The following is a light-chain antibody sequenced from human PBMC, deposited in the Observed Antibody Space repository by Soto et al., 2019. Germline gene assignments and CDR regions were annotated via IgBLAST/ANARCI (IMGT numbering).Light chain of an antibody. Sequence: DIRMTQFPSTLSAYVGDTVSVTCRASQTISGRLAWYQQQPGKAPHLIIYDASTLESGVSSRFSGSGSGTEFTLTINSLQTHDFATYYCQQYETYHRTFGQGTMVDVK. V-gene: IGKV1-5*01. J-gene: IGKJ1*01. CDR3: QQYETYHRT. CDR1: QTISGR. CDR2: DAS.